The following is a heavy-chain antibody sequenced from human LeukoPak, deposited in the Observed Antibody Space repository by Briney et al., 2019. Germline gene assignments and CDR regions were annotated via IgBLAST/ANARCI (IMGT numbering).Heavy chain of an antibody. V-gene: IGHV3-15*07. D-gene: IGHD2/OR15-2a*01. J-gene: IGHJ4*02. CDR3: TTFFQGY. Sequence: GGSLRLSCAASGFIFSNDCMTWVRQAPGKGLEWVGRIKSQTDGGTTDYAAPVKGRFTISRDDSKNTLYLQMDSLKSEDTAVYYCTTFFQGYWGQGILVTVSS. CDR1: GFIFSNDC. CDR2: IKSQTDGGTT.